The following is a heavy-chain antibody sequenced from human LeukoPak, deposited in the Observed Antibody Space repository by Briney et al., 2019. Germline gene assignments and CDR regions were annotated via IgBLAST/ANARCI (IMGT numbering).Heavy chain of an antibody. CDR3: ARDISVRDAAWWFNP. Sequence: ASVRVSCKASGYTFTSNYMHWVRQAPGQGLEWMGVINPTGGSTSYAHKFQGRITLTRDMSTSTDYLELSSLRSDDTAVYYCARDISVRDAAWWFNPWGQGTLVTVSS. CDR1: GYTFTSNY. J-gene: IGHJ5*02. CDR2: INPTGGST. V-gene: IGHV1-46*01. D-gene: IGHD5-24*01.